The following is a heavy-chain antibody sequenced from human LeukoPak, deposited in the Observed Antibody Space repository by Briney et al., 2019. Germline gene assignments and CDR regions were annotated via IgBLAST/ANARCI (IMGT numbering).Heavy chain of an antibody. CDR2: ISGSGGST. J-gene: IGHJ4*02. CDR1: GFTFSSYA. CDR3: AIRGGAHIDY. V-gene: IGHV3-23*01. Sequence: GESLRLSCAASGFTFSSYAMSWVRQAPGRGLEWVSAISGSGGSTYCADSVKGRFTISRDNSKNTLYLQMNSLRAEDTAVYYCAIRGGAHIDYWGQGTLVTVSS. D-gene: IGHD3-10*01.